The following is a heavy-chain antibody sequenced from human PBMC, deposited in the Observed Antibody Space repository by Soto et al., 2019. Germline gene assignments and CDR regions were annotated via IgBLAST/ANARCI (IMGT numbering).Heavy chain of an antibody. CDR2: ISGSGGST. D-gene: IGHD3-3*01. CDR3: AKNGRFLEWLLMGLIDY. CDR1: GFTFSSYA. Sequence: EVQLLESGGGLVQPGGSLRLSCAASGFTFSSYAMSWVRQAPGQGLAWVSAISGSGGSTYYADSVKGRFTISRDNSKNTLYLQMNSLRAEDTAVYYCAKNGRFLEWLLMGLIDYWGQGTLVTVSS. J-gene: IGHJ4*02. V-gene: IGHV3-23*01.